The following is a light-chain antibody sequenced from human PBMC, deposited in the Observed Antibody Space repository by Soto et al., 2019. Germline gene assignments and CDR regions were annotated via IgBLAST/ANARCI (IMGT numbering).Light chain of an antibody. Sequence: IQMTQSPSTLSASVGDRVTITCRASQSISSWLAWYQQKPGKAPKLLIYDASSLESGVPSRFSGSGSGTEFTLTISSLQPDDFATYYCQYLNSFPLTFGGGTKVDIK. CDR2: DAS. J-gene: IGKJ4*01. CDR1: QSISSW. V-gene: IGKV1-5*01. CDR3: QYLNSFPLT.